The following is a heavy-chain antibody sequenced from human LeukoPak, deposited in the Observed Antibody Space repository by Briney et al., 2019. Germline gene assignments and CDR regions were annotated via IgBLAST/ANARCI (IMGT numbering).Heavy chain of an antibody. CDR1: GYTFTGYY. D-gene: IGHD6-13*01. V-gene: IGHV1-2*02. CDR2: INPNSGGT. J-gene: IGHJ4*02. CDR3: ARVNPPYSSSYVY. Sequence: ASVKVSCKASGYTFTGYYMHWVRQAPGQGLEWMGWINPNSGGTNYAQKFQGRVTMTRDTSISTAYMELSRLRSDDTAVYYCARVNPPYSSSYVYWGQGTLVTVSS.